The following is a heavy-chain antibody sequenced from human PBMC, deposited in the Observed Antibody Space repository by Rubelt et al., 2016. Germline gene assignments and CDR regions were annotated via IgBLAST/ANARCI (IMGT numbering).Heavy chain of an antibody. D-gene: IGHD1-26*01. Sequence: LEEPSETLSLTCAVYGGSFSGYYWSWFRQPPGKGLEWIGEINHSGGISYNPSLKSRVTISVDTSKNQISLTVRPVTAADTAVYYRARGWVGSYQFYYYYGMDVWARGTTVTVSS. CDR3: ARGWVGSYQFYYYYGMDV. J-gene: IGHJ6*02. CDR2: INHSGGI. CDR1: GGSFSGYY. V-gene: IGHV4-34*01.